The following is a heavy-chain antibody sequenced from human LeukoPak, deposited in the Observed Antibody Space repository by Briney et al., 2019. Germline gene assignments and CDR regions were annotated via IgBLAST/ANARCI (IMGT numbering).Heavy chain of an antibody. CDR3: ARARGYSDSSGYSDY. CDR2: IKQGGSEK. Sequence: PGGSLRLSCAASGFTFSNYWMSWDRQAPGKGLEWVANIKQGGSEKYYVDSVKGRFTISRDNAKNSLYLQMNSLRGEDTAVYYCARARGYSDSSGYSDYWGQGALVTVSS. D-gene: IGHD3-22*01. V-gene: IGHV3-7*01. J-gene: IGHJ4*02. CDR1: GFTFSNYW.